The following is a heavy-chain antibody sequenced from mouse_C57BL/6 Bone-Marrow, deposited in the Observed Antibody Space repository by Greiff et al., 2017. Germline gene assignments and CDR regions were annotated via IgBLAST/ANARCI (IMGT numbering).Heavy chain of an antibody. CDR2: INPSNGGT. D-gene: IGHD2-4*01. CDR3: AKGRVIYYDYDGVYYFDY. V-gene: IGHV1-53*01. Sequence: VQLQQPGTELVKPGASVKLSCKASGYTFTSYWMHWVKQRPGQGLEWIGNINPSNGGTNYNEKFKSKATLTVDKSSSTAYMQLSSLTSEDSAVYYCAKGRVIYYDYDGVYYFDYWGQGTTLTVSS. J-gene: IGHJ2*01. CDR1: GYTFTSYW.